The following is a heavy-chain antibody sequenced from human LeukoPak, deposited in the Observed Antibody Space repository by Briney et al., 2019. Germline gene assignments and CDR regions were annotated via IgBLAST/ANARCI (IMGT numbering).Heavy chain of an antibody. CDR3: ARGRRDGYNPPDY. J-gene: IGHJ4*02. CDR1: GGSISSYY. V-gene: IGHV4-59*01. D-gene: IGHD5-12*01. Sequence: PSETLSLTCTVSGGSISSYYWSWIRQPPGKGLEWIGYIYYSGSTNYNPSLKSRVTISVDTFKNQLSLKLSSVAAADTAVYYCARGRRDGYNPPDYWGQGTLVTVSS. CDR2: IYYSGST.